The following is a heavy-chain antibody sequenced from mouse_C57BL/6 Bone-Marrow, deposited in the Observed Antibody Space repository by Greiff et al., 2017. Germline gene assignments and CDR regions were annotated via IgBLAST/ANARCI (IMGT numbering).Heavy chain of an antibody. D-gene: IGHD1-1*01. Sequence: QVQLQQPGAELVKPGASVKLSCKASGYTFTSYWMQWVKQRPGQGLEWIGEIDPSDSYTNYNQKFKGKATLTVDTSSSTAYMQLSSLTSEDSAVYYCARRDYYGSSYDFDYWGRGTTLTVSS. CDR1: GYTFTSYW. V-gene: IGHV1-50*01. CDR2: IDPSDSYT. CDR3: ARRDYYGSSYDFDY. J-gene: IGHJ2*01.